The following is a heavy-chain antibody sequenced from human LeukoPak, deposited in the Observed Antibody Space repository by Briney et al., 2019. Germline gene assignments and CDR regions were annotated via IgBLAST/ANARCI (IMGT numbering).Heavy chain of an antibody. J-gene: IGHJ4*02. CDR1: GFTFSSYW. D-gene: IGHD2-2*01. CDR3: ARFGSPADY. V-gene: IGHV4-34*01. Sequence: GSLRLSCAASGFTFSSYWMSWIRQPPGKGLEWIGEINHSGSTNYNPSLKSRVTISVDTSKNQFSLKLSSVTAADTAVYYCARFGSPADYWGQGTLVTVSS. CDR2: INHSGST.